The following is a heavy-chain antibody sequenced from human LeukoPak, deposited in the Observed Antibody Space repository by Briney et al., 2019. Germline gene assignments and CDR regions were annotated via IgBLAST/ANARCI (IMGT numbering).Heavy chain of an antibody. V-gene: IGHV1-69*05. J-gene: IGHJ3*02. CDR1: GGTFSSYA. D-gene: IGHD3-22*01. CDR3: ARESYYYDSSGNNAFDI. Sequence: SSVKVSCKASGGTFSSYAISWVRQAPGQGLEWMGGIIPIFGTANYAQKFQGRVTITTDESTSTAYMELSSLRSEDTAVYYYARESYYYDSSGNNAFDIWGKGQWSPSLQ. CDR2: IIPIFGTA.